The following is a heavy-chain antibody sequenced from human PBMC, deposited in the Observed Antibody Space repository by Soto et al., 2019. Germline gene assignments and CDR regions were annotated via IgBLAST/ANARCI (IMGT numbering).Heavy chain of an antibody. V-gene: IGHV4-59*08. CDR3: AGGTPSPLIVRSSRGPWFDP. CDR1: GGSISSYY. J-gene: IGHJ5*02. Sequence: SETLSLTCTVSGGSISSYYWSWIRQPPGKGLEWIGYMYYCGRTNYNPSLKSRVTISVDTSKMQVSLKLSSVTAADTAVYFCAGGTPSPLIVRSSRGPWFDPWGQGTLVTVSS. CDR2: MYYCGRT. D-gene: IGHD2-15*01.